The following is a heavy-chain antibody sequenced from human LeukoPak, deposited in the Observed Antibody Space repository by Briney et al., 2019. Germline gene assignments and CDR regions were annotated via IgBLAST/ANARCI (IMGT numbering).Heavy chain of an antibody. D-gene: IGHD3-22*01. CDR2: IYTSGST. CDR1: GGSISSYY. J-gene: IGHJ3*02. CDR3: AKGYALSSGYYLDAFDI. V-gene: IGHV4-4*07. Sequence: PSETLSLTCTVWGGSISSYYWIWIRQPAGKGLEWIGRIYTSGSTNYNPSLKSRATMSVDTSKNQFSLKLSSVTAADTAVYYCAKGYALSSGYYLDAFDIWGQGTMVTVSS.